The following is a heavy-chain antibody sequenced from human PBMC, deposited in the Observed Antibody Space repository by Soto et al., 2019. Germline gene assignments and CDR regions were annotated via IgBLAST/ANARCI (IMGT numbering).Heavy chain of an antibody. Sequence: GGSLRLSCAASGFTFSSYSMNWVRQAPGKGLEWVSSISSSSSYIYYADSVKGRFTISRDNAKNSLYLQMNSLRAEATAVYYCARAPGYSSSWFDYWGQGTLVTVSS. CDR3: ARAPGYSSSWFDY. D-gene: IGHD6-13*01. CDR2: ISSSSSYI. V-gene: IGHV3-21*01. CDR1: GFTFSSYS. J-gene: IGHJ4*02.